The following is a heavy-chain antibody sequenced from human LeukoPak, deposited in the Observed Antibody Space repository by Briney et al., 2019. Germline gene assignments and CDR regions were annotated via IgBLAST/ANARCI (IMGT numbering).Heavy chain of an antibody. CDR2: INHNGNVN. D-gene: IGHD3-3*01. CDR3: AKGLDFWSGYYPGY. V-gene: IGHV3-7*01. CDR1: GFTFSSYW. Sequence: GGSLRLSCAASGFTFSSYWMNWARQAPGKGLEWVASINHNGNVNYYVDSVKGRFTISRDNSKNTLYLQMNSLRAEDTAVYYCAKGLDFWSGYYPGYWGQGTLVTVSS. J-gene: IGHJ4*02.